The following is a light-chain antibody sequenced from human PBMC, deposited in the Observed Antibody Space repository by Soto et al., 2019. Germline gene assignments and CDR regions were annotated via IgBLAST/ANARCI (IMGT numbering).Light chain of an antibody. Sequence: DIQMTQSPSSLSASIGDRVTITCRASQGIGNYLAWYQQKPGKVPKLLIYAASSLQSGVPSRFSGSGSGTDFTLTIRGLQPEDVATYYCQKYNGALWAFGQGTKAEVK. CDR3: QKYNGALWA. CDR1: QGIGNY. J-gene: IGKJ1*01. V-gene: IGKV1-27*01. CDR2: AAS.